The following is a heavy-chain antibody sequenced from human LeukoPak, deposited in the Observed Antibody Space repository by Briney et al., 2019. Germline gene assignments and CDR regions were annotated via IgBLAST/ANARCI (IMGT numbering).Heavy chain of an antibody. D-gene: IGHD6-19*01. Sequence: GRSLRLSCAASGFTFSSYGMHWVRQAPGKGLEWVAVIWYDGSNKYYADSVKGRFTISRDNSKNTLYLQMNSLRAEDTAVYHCARTVAVAVSIDYWGQGTLVTVSS. CDR2: IWYDGSNK. J-gene: IGHJ4*02. CDR1: GFTFSSYG. V-gene: IGHV3-33*01. CDR3: ARTVAVAVSIDY.